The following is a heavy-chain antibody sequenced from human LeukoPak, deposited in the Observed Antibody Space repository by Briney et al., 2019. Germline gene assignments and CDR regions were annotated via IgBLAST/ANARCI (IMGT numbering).Heavy chain of an antibody. Sequence: GGSLRLSCAASGFTFSSYSMNWVRQAPGKGLEWVSSISSSSSYIYYADSVKGRFTISRDNAKNSLYLQMNSLRAEDTAVYYCAKVLEQLVPDYWGQGTLVTVSS. V-gene: IGHV3-21*01. J-gene: IGHJ4*02. D-gene: IGHD6-6*01. CDR3: AKVLEQLVPDY. CDR2: ISSSSSYI. CDR1: GFTFSSYS.